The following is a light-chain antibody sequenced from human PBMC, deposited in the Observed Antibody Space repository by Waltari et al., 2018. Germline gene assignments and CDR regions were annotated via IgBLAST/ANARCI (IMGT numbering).Light chain of an antibody. CDR1: PTDVGVYNP. J-gene: IGLJ2*01. CDR2: DVS. V-gene: IGLV2-14*03. CDR3: SSYTDSSTII. Sequence: QSALTQPASVSGSPGQSITISCTGTPTDVGVYNPVPWYQQHPGKAPKVMIYDVSKRPAGVSHRCSGSKSGTSASLTISGLQAEDEADYYCSSYTDSSTIIFGGGTKLTVL.